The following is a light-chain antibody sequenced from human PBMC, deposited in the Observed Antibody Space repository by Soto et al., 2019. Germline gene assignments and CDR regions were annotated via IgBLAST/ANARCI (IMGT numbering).Light chain of an antibody. V-gene: IGLV2-14*01. CDR2: EVS. CDR3: SSYTNINTRACV. J-gene: IGLJ1*01. Sequence: QSVLTQPASVSGSPGQSITISCTATSSDVGGLNYVSWLQQHPGKAPKLMIYEVSNRPSGVSYRFSGSKSGNTASLTISGLQAEDEAEYYCSSYTNINTRACVFGTGTKLTVL. CDR1: SSDVGGLNY.